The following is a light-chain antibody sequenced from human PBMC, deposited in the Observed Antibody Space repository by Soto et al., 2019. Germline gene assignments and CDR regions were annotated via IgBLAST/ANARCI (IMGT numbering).Light chain of an antibody. CDR2: DAS. CDR3: QQYNILST. Sequence: EIVLTQSPATLSLSPGERATLSCRASQSVSSYLAWYQQKPGQAPRLLIYDASNRATGIPARFSASGSGTEFTLTISSLHPDDFATYYCQQYNILSTFGQGTKVDIK. CDR1: QSVSSY. V-gene: IGKV3-11*01. J-gene: IGKJ1*01.